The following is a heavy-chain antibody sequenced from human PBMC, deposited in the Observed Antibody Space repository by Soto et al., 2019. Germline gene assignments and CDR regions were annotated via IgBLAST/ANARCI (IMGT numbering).Heavy chain of an antibody. CDR3: ARDGRVAAAAFDY. V-gene: IGHV3-33*01. Sequence: QVQLVESGGGVVQPGRSLRLSCAASGFTFSSYGMHWVLQSPGKGLEWVAVIWYDGSNKYYADSVKGRFTISRDNSKNTLYLQMNSLRAEDTAVYYCARDGRVAAAAFDYLGQGTLVTVSS. CDR1: GFTFSSYG. D-gene: IGHD6-13*01. J-gene: IGHJ4*02. CDR2: IWYDGSNK.